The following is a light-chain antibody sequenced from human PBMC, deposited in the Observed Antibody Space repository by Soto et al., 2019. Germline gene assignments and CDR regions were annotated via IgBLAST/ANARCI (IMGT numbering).Light chain of an antibody. CDR1: RSISSNY. CDR3: QQYHTSPIT. J-gene: IGKJ5*01. CDR2: GVS. Sequence: ELVLTQSPGTLSLSPGERATLSCRTSRSISSNYLAWYQQKPGQAPRRLIYGVSSRAAGIPDRFSGSGSGTDFTLTISRLEPEDFAVYYCQQYHTSPITFGQGTRLEIK. V-gene: IGKV3-20*01.